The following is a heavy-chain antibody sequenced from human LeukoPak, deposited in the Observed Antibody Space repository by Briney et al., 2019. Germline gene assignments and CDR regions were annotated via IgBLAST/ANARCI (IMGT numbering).Heavy chain of an antibody. Sequence: GGSLRLSCAASGFTFSSYAMRWGRQAPGKGLEWVSSISGSGGITYHADSLKGRFTISRDNSKNTLFLQMNSLRAEDTAVYYCGKNTISGGHYQYYMDVWGKGTTVTVSS. J-gene: IGHJ6*03. D-gene: IGHD3-16*02. V-gene: IGHV3-23*01. CDR1: GFTFSSYA. CDR2: ISGSGGIT. CDR3: GKNTISGGHYQYYMDV.